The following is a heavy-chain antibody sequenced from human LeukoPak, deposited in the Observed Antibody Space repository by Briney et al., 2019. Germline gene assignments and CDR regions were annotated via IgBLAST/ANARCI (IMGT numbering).Heavy chain of an antibody. CDR1: GFTFSNAW. CDR3: TTGPRTYYYGSGSYTHMDV. V-gene: IGHV3-15*01. J-gene: IGHJ6*03. D-gene: IGHD3-10*01. CDR2: IKSKTDGGTT. Sequence: PGGSLRLSCAASGFTFSNAWMSWVRQAPGKGLEWVGRIKSKTDGGTTDYAAPVKGRFTSSRDDSKNTLYLQMNSLKTEDTAVYYCTTGPRTYYYGSGSYTHMDVWGKGTTVTISS.